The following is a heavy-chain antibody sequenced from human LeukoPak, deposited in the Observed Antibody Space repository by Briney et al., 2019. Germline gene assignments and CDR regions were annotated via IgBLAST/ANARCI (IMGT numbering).Heavy chain of an antibody. Sequence: GGSLRLSCAASGFTFSSYGMHWVRQAPGKGLEWVAFIRYDGTNKDYADSVKGRFTISRDNSKNTLYLQINSLRAEDTAVYYCAKDGILQWLLITGTYFDYWGQGILVTVSS. CDR2: IRYDGTNK. V-gene: IGHV3-30*02. CDR1: GFTFSSYG. CDR3: AKDGILQWLLITGTYFDY. J-gene: IGHJ4*02. D-gene: IGHD3-3*01.